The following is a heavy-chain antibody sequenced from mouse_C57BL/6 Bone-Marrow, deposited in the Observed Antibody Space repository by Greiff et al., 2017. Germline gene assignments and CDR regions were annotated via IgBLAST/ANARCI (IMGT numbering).Heavy chain of an antibody. Sequence: EVQLQQSGPGLVKPSQSLSLTCSVTGYSITSGYYWNWIRQFPGNKLEWMGYISYDGSNNYNPSLKNRISITRDTSKNQFFLKLNSVTTEDTATYYCAREGGYYLYYAMDYWGQGTSVTVSS. CDR2: ISYDGSN. D-gene: IGHD2-3*01. J-gene: IGHJ4*01. V-gene: IGHV3-6*01. CDR1: GYSITSGYY. CDR3: AREGGYYLYYAMDY.